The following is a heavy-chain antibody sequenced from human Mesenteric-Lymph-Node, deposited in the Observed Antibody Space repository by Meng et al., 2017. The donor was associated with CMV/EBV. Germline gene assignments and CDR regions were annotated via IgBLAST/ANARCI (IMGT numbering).Heavy chain of an antibody. V-gene: IGHV4-31*03. J-gene: IGHJ4*02. CDR3: ATSGGYSFDY. CDR2: IYYSGST. CDR1: GGSISSGGYY. Sequence: LTCTVSGGSISSGGYYWSWIRQHPGQGLEWIGYIYYSGSTYYNPSLKSRVTISVDTSKNQFSLKLSSVTAADTAVYYCATSGGYSFDYWGQGTLVTVSS. D-gene: IGHD5-18*01.